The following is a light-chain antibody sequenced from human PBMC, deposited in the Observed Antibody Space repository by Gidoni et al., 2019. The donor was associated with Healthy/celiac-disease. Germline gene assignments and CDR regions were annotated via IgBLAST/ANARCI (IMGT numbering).Light chain of an antibody. CDR3: QQYGSSPLT. J-gene: IGKJ4*01. CDR1: QSVSSSY. Sequence: DIVLTQSPGTLSSSPGERATLSCRASQSVSSSYLAWYQQKPGQAPRLLIYGASSRATGIPDRFSGSGSGTDFTLTISRLEPEDFAVYYGQQYGSSPLTFGGGTKVEIK. V-gene: IGKV3-20*01. CDR2: GAS.